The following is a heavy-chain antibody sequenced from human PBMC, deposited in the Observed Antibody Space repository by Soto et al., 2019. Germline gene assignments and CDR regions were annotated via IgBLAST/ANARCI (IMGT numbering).Heavy chain of an antibody. CDR3: VQSRCGGDCLQSYSSHSHYGLAV. D-gene: IGHD2-21*02. Sequence: SGPTLVNPTQTLTLTCTFSGFSLSTTGAGVGWIRQPPGKALEWLALIYWDDDKRYNPSLNSRLTITKDTSKNHVVLAMTNMDLVDTATYYCVQSRCGGDCLQSYSSHSHYGLAVWGQGTTVTVSS. J-gene: IGHJ6*02. CDR1: GFSLSTTGAG. CDR2: IYWDDDK. V-gene: IGHV2-5*02.